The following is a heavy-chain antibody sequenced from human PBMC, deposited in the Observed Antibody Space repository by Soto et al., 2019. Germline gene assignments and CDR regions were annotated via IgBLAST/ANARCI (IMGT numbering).Heavy chain of an antibody. D-gene: IGHD6-13*01. V-gene: IGHV4-59*02. CDR3: ARDAIAGRGDFYYYCMGV. CDR1: GGNVSRSR. J-gene: IGHJ6*03. Sequence: GGNVSRSRWSPFQQTTRKGVERNGYLYYGGNPNYSPSLKSRVPIARDTSKTQCSLKLHSVTAADTAVYYCARDAIAGRGDFYYYCMGVWGKGPTGTLPS. CDR2: LYYGGNP.